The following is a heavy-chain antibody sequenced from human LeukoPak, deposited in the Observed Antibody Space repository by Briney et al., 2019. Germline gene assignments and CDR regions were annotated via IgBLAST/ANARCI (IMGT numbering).Heavy chain of an antibody. D-gene: IGHD3-22*01. Sequence: PSETLSLTCNVSGGFISSSTYYWSWIRQPPGKGLEWIGYIYTSGSTNYNPSLKSRVTISVDTSKNQFSLKLSSVTAADTAVYYCARLRGNYYDSSGYKDYYFDYWGQGTLVTVSS. CDR3: ARLRGNYYDSSGYKDYYFDY. V-gene: IGHV4-4*09. CDR2: IYTSGST. CDR1: GGFISSSTYY. J-gene: IGHJ4*02.